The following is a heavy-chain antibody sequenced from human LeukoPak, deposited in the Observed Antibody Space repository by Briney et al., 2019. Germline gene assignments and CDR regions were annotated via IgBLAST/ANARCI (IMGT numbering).Heavy chain of an antibody. V-gene: IGHV3-48*04. CDR3: AREDFDWLRYFDY. CDR2: ISSSSSTI. J-gene: IGHJ4*02. CDR1: GFTFSSYS. D-gene: IGHD3-9*01. Sequence: GGSLRLSCAASGFTFSSYSMNWVRQAPGKGLEWVSYISSSSSTIYYADSVKGRFTISRDNAKNSLYLQMNSLRAEDTAVYYCAREDFDWLRYFDYWGQGTLVTVSS.